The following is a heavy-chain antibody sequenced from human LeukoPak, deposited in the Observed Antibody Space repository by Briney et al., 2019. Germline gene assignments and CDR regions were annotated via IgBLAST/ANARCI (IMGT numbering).Heavy chain of an antibody. D-gene: IGHD3-22*01. CDR3: ARDLYDSSGYARDEDY. J-gene: IGHJ4*02. Sequence: SETLSLTCAVSGGSISSSNWWSWVRQPPGKGLEWIGEIYHSGSTNYNPSLKSRVTISVDKSKNQFSLKLSSVTAADTAVYYCARDLYDSSGYARDEDYWGQGTLVTVSS. V-gene: IGHV4-4*02. CDR2: IYHSGST. CDR1: GGSISSSNW.